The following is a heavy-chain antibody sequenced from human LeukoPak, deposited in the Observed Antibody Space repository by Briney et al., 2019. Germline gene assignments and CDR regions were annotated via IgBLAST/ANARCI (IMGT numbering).Heavy chain of an antibody. J-gene: IGHJ4*02. CDR3: AKGQAATGTTAHDY. D-gene: IGHD6-13*01. CDR1: GFTFSSYS. V-gene: IGHV3-48*04. Sequence: GGSLRLSCAASGFTFSSYSMNWVRQAPGKGLEWVSFISSSSTIYYADSGKGRFTIFRDNAKNSLYLQMNSLRAEDTAVYYCAKGQAATGTTAHDYWGQGTLVTVSS. CDR2: ISSSSTI.